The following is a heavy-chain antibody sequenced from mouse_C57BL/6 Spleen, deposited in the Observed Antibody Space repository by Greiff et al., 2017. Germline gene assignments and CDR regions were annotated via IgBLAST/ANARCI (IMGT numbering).Heavy chain of an antibody. D-gene: IGHD3-3*01. CDR1: GYSFTDYN. Sequence: VQLQQSGPELVKPGASVKISCKASGYSFTDYNMNWVKQSNGKSLEWIGVINPNYGTTSYNQKFKGKATLTVDQSSSTAYMQLHSLPSEDSAVYDGARGGLTKAGAMDDWGQGTAVTVSS. CDR3: ARGGLTKAGAMDD. CDR2: INPNYGTT. V-gene: IGHV1-39*01. J-gene: IGHJ4*01.